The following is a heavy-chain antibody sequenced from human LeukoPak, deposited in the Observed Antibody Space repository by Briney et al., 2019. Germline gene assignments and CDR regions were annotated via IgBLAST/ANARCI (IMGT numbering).Heavy chain of an antibody. Sequence: SVKVSCTASGGTFSSYAISWVRQAPGQGLEWMGGIIPIFGTANYAQKFQGRVTITTDESTSTAYMELSSLRSEDTAVYYRARGDSSGYSSFDYWGQGTLVTVSS. J-gene: IGHJ4*02. CDR1: GGTFSSYA. V-gene: IGHV1-69*05. D-gene: IGHD3-22*01. CDR2: IIPIFGTA. CDR3: ARGDSSGYSSFDY.